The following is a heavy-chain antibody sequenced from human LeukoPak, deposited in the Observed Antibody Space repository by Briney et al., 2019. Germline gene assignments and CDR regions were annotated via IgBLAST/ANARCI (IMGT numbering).Heavy chain of an antibody. J-gene: IGHJ5*02. V-gene: IGHV4-39*01. CDR2: IYYSGST. CDR1: GGSISSSSYY. CDR3: ARHDIGVAAAIDP. D-gene: IGHD6-13*01. Sequence: PSETLSLTCTVSGGSISSSSYYWGWIRQPPGKGLGWIGSIYYSGSTYYNPSLKSRVTISVDTSKNQFSLKLSSVTAADTAVYYCARHDIGVAAAIDPWGQGTLVTVSS.